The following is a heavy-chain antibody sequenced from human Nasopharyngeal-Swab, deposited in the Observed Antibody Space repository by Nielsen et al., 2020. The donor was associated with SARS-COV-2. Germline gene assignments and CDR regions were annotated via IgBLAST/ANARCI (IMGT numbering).Heavy chain of an antibody. CDR2: INPNSGGT. D-gene: IGHD6-13*01. J-gene: IGHJ6*02. V-gene: IGHV1-2*06. Sequence: WVRQAPGQGLEGMGRINPNSGGTNYAQKFQGRVTMTRDTSISTAYMELSRLRSDDTAVYYCARTGIAAAGDTETYYYGMDVWGQGTTVTVSS. CDR3: ARTGIAAAGDTETYYYGMDV.